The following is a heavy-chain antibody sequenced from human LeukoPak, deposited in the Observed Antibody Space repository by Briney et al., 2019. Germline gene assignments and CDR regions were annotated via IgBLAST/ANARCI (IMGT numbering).Heavy chain of an antibody. J-gene: IGHJ4*02. D-gene: IGHD3-22*01. V-gene: IGHV3-23*01. CDR1: QFTFTSYS. Sequence: GGSLRLSCAASQFTFTSYSMSWVRQAPGRGLEWVSSIGDSGVPTYYADSVKGRFTISRDNSQNTLYLQMNSLRADDTAVYYCARERDYDSRGYFDYWGQGTLVTVSS. CDR2: IGDSGVPT. CDR3: ARERDYDSRGYFDY.